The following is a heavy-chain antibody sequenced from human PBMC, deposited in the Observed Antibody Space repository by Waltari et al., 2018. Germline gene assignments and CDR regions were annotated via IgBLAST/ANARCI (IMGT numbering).Heavy chain of an antibody. Sequence: QLQLQESGPGLVKPSETLSLTCTVSGGSFSRYYWSWIRQPPGKGMEWIVYIYYSGSTNYNPSLKSRVTISVDTSKNQFSLNLSSVTAADTAVYYCARDRGGTSQVDYWGQGTLVTVSS. CDR2: IYYSGST. J-gene: IGHJ4*02. D-gene: IGHD3-16*01. CDR3: ARDRGGTSQVDY. V-gene: IGHV4-59*01. CDR1: GGSFSRYY.